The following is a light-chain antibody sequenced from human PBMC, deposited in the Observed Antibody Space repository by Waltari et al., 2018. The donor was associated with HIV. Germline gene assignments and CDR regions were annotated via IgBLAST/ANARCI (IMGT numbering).Light chain of an antibody. J-gene: IGKJ4*02. CDR2: GAS. CDR3: QQYNNWPRT. Sequence: EIVMTQSPATLSVSPGERGTLSCRASQSINNTLAWYQHKPGQAPRLIYGASTRATGIPARFSGSGSGTDFSLNISTLQSEDFAVYYCQQYNNWPRTFGRGTKVEIK. CDR1: QSINNT. V-gene: IGKV3-15*01.